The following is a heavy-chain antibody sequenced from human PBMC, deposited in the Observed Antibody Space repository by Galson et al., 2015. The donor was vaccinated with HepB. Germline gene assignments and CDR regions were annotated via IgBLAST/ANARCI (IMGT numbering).Heavy chain of an antibody. J-gene: IGHJ4*02. D-gene: IGHD2-15*01. CDR2: ISGSGGST. CDR3: ASPGYCSGGSCPRFVY. CDR1: GFTFSSYA. V-gene: IGHV3-23*01. Sequence: SLRLSCAASGFTFSSYAMSWVRQAPGKGLEWVSAISGSGGSTYYADSVKGRFTISRDNSKNTLYLQMNSLRAEDTAVYYCASPGYCSGGSCPRFVYWGQGTLVTVSS.